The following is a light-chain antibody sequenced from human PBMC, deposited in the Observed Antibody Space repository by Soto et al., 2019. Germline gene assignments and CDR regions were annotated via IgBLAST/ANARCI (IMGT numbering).Light chain of an antibody. J-gene: IGLJ1*01. CDR3: CSFTSITTYV. Sequence: QSVLTQPASVSGSLGQSITISCTGTSSDVGAYNYVSWYQQQPGKAPKLMISEVSNRPSGVSNCFSGSKSGNTASLIISGPQAEDEADYYCCSFTSITTYVFGTGTKVTVL. V-gene: IGLV2-14*01. CDR2: EVS. CDR1: SSDVGAYNY.